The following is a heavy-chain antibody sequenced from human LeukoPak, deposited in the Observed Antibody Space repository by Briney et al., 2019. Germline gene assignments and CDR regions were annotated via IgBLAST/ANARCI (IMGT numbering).Heavy chain of an antibody. J-gene: IGHJ4*02. CDR3: AKGYRDYYDSSFDY. CDR1: GFTFSGYG. V-gene: IGHV3-30*18. CDR2: ITYDGNNK. D-gene: IGHD3-22*01. Sequence: GGSLRLSCAASGFTFSGYGMHWVRQAPGKGLEWVAVITYDGNNKYYADSVKGRFTISRDNSKNTLYLQMNSLRAEDTAVYYCAKGYRDYYDSSFDYWGQGTLVTVSS.